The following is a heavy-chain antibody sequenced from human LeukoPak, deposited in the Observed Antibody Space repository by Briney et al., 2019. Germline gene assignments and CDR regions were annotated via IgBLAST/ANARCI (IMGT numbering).Heavy chain of an antibody. J-gene: IGHJ2*01. Sequence: PGGSLRLSCAASGFTFSSYAMSWVRQAPGKGLEWVSAISGSGGSTYYADSVKGRFTISRDNAKNSLYLQMNSLRAEDTAVYYCARVICCGGTCARSHWCFDLWGRGTLVTVSS. D-gene: IGHD2-15*01. CDR2: ISGSGGST. V-gene: IGHV3-23*01. CDR3: ARVICCGGTCARSHWCFDL. CDR1: GFTFSSYA.